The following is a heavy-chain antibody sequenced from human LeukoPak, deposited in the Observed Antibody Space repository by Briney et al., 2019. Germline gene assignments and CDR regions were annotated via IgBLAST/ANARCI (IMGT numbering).Heavy chain of an antibody. Sequence: GGSLRLSCSASGFTFSSYAMHWVGQAPGKGLEYVSAISSNGGSTYYADSVKGRFTISRDNSKNTLYLQMSSLRAEDTAVYYCVRGSGTYPVRFWRDYWGPGKPVAVSS. J-gene: IGHJ4*02. CDR2: ISSNGGST. V-gene: IGHV3-64D*09. D-gene: IGHD1-26*01. CDR1: GFTFSSYA. CDR3: VRGSGTYPVRFWRDY.